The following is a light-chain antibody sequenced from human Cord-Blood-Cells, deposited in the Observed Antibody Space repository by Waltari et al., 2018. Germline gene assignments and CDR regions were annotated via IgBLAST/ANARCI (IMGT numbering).Light chain of an antibody. J-gene: IGKJ1*01. CDR3: QQYNNWPRT. V-gene: IGKV3-15*01. CDR1: QSVSSN. CDR2: GAS. Sequence: EIVMTQSPATLSVSPGERATLSCRASQSVSSNLAWYQQKPGQAPRLLIYGASTRATGISARFSGSGSVTEFTLTISSLQSEEFAVYYCQQYNNWPRTFGQGTKVEIK.